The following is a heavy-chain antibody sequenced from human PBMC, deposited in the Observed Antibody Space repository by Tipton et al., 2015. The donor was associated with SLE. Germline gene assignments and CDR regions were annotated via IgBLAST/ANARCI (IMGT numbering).Heavy chain of an antibody. J-gene: IGHJ4*02. V-gene: IGHV4-31*03. CDR2: ISYSGGT. D-gene: IGHD5-12*01. Sequence: TLSLTCSVSGASISSGAIYWSWFRHHPGKGLEWIGYISYSGGTYYNPTLKSRVTLSVDTSKNHFSLNLSSVTAADTAVYYCARGGVGGYDYFDYWGQGALVTVSS. CDR3: ARGGVGGYDYFDY. CDR1: GASISSGAIY.